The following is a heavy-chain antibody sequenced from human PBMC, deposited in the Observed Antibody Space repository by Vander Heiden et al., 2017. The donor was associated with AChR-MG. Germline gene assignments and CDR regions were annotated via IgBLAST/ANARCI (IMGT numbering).Heavy chain of an antibody. CDR1: GFTFSSYG. J-gene: IGHJ4*02. V-gene: IGHV3-30*18. CDR3: AKDRNYYDSSGYSHYFDY. CDR2: RSYDGSNK. D-gene: IGHD3-22*01. Sequence: QVQLVESGGGVVQPGRSLRLSCAASGFTFSSYGMHWFRQAPGQRLEWVAVRSYDGSNKYYADSVKGRFTISRDNSKNTLYLQMNSLRAEDTAVYYCAKDRNYYDSSGYSHYFDYWGQGTLVTVSS.